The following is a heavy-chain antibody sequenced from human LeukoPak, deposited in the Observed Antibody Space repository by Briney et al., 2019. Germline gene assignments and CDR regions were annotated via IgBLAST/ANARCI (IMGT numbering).Heavy chain of an antibody. CDR1: GFTFSDYC. D-gene: IGHD1-1*01. Sequence: GGSLRLSCAASGFTFSDYCMNWVRQAPGKGLEWLSSISSRGSYLHYADSVRGRFTISRDNAKNSLYLQMSSLRPEDTAMYYCAGNWNLGGLDVWGQGTTVTVSS. CDR3: AGNWNLGGLDV. V-gene: IGHV3-21*01. CDR2: ISSRGSYL. J-gene: IGHJ6*02.